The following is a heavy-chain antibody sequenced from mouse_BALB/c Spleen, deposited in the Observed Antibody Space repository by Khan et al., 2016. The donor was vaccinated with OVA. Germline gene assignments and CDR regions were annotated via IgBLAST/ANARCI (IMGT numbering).Heavy chain of an antibody. CDR1: GYSITSEYA. D-gene: IGHD2-4*01. J-gene: IGHJ3*01. CDR2: INYSGNT. CDR3: ARKDYYDYDPFPY. Sequence: EVELVESGPGLVKPSQSLSLTCTVTGYSITSEYAWNWIRQFPGNKLEWMGYINYSGNTIFNPSLKSRTSITRDTSKNQFFLQLNSVTTEDTATYYCARKDYYDYDPFPYWGQGTLVTVSA. V-gene: IGHV3-2*02.